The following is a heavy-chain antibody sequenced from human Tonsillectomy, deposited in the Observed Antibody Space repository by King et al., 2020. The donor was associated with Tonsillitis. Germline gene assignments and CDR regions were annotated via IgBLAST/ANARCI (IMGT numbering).Heavy chain of an antibody. CDR3: ARDQRGTYYYDSSGYSPFDY. Sequence: VQLVQSGAEVKKPGASVKVSCKAACYTFTSYGISWVRQAPGQGLEGMGWISPYNGNTTYGQKRQGRVTITTDTSTSTAYMELRSLRSDDTAVYYCARDQRGTYYYDSSGYSPFDYWGQGTLVTVSS. D-gene: IGHD3-22*01. CDR1: CYTFTSYG. V-gene: IGHV1-18*01. J-gene: IGHJ4*02. CDR2: ISPYNGNT.